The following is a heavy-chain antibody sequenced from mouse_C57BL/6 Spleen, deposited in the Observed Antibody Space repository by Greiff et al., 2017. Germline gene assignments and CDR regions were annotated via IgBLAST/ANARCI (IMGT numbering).Heavy chain of an antibody. CDR1: GYSFTSYY. V-gene: IGHV1-66*01. CDR3: ARDWVYAMDY. D-gene: IGHD4-1*01. Sequence: LVESGPELVKPGASVKISCKASGYSFTSYYIHWVKQRPGQGLEWIGWIYPGSGNTKYNEKFKGKATLTADTSSSTAYMQLSSLTSEDSAVYYCARDWVYAMDYWGQGTSVTVSS. J-gene: IGHJ4*01. CDR2: IYPGSGNT.